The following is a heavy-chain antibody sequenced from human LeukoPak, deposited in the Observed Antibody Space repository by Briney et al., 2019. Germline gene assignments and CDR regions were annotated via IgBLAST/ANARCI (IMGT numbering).Heavy chain of an antibody. J-gene: IGHJ4*02. D-gene: IGHD6-25*01. CDR2: IDSTGAYT. Sequence: GGSLRLSCAASGFTFSNYWMNWARQAPGKGLEWVSAIDSTGAYTRYADSVKGRFTISKDSSKTILYLQMNSLRAEDAAVYFCAKGSAAGRPYYFDYWGQGTLVTVSS. CDR1: GFTFSNYW. CDR3: AKGSAAGRPYYFDY. V-gene: IGHV3-23*01.